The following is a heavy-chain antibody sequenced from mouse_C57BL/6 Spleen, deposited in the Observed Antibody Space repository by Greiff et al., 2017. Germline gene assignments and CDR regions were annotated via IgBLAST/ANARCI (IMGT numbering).Heavy chain of an antibody. CDR2: IPPSDSDT. Sequence: QVQLQQPGAELVTPGASVKVSCKASGYTFTSYWMHWVKQRPGQGLEWIGRIPPSDSDTNYNQKFKGTATLTVDKSSSTAYMQLSSLTSEDSAVYYFAPHLSYYAMDYWGQGTSVTVSS. CDR3: APHLSYYAMDY. CDR1: GYTFTSYW. J-gene: IGHJ4*01. V-gene: IGHV1-74*01.